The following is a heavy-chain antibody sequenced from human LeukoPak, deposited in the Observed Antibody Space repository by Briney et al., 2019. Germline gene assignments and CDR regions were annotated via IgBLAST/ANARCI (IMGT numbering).Heavy chain of an antibody. Sequence: PSETLSLTCTVFGGSFSGYHWSWIRQPPGKGLEWIGEINHSGTANYNPALKSRVTMSVDTSKNQSSLKLTSVTAADTAVYFCARGRNWLLSYYFCMDVWGNGTTVTVSS. V-gene: IGHV4-34*01. CDR1: GGSFSGYH. CDR3: ARGRNWLLSYYFCMDV. J-gene: IGHJ6*03. CDR2: INHSGTA. D-gene: IGHD1-14*01.